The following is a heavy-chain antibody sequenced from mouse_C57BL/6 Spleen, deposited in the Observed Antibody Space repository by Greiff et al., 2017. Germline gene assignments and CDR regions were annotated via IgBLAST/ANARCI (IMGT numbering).Heavy chain of an antibody. CDR1: GFNIKDYY. Sequence: VQLQESGAELVKPGASVKLSCTASGFNIKDYYMHWVKQRTEQGLEWIGRIDPEDGETKYAPKFQGKATITAETSSNTAYLQLSSLTSEDTAVYYCAHSTTLVAPFDYWGQGTTLTVAS. CDR2: IDPEDGET. J-gene: IGHJ2*01. V-gene: IGHV14-2*01. D-gene: IGHD1-1*01. CDR3: AHSTTLVAPFDY.